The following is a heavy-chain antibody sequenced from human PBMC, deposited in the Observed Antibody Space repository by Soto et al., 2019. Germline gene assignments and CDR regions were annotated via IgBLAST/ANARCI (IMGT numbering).Heavy chain of an antibody. CDR3: ARGRRDYSGYYGYYFDY. Sequence: ASVKVSCKASGYTFTSYGISWVRQDPGQGLEWMGWINPNSGGTNYAQQFQGWVTMTRDTSMSTAYMDLNRLRSDDTAVYYCARGRRDYSGYYGYYFDYWGQGTLVTVSS. CDR2: INPNSGGT. V-gene: IGHV1-2*04. J-gene: IGHJ4*02. D-gene: IGHD3-22*01. CDR1: GYTFTSYG.